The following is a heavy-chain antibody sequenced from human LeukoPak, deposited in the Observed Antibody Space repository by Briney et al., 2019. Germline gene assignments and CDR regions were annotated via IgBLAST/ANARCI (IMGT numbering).Heavy chain of an antibody. D-gene: IGHD2-15*01. V-gene: IGHV2-5*02. CDR2: VYWDDDK. CDR3: ALYRRLGYCSGGSCYSDFDY. CDR1: GFSLSTSGVG. Sequence: SGPTLVNPTQTLTLTCTFSGFSLSTSGVGVGWIHQPPGKALEWLALVYWDDDKRYSPSLKSRLTITKDTSKNQVVLTMTNMDPVDTALYYCALYRRLGYCSGGSCYSDFDYWGQGTLVTVSS. J-gene: IGHJ4*02.